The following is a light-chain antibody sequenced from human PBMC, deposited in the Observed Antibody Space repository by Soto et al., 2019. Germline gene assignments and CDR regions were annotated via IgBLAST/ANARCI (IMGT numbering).Light chain of an antibody. J-gene: IGLJ1*01. CDR3: AAWDDSLNGYV. V-gene: IGLV1-44*01. Sequence: QSVLTQPPSASGTPGQRVTISCSGGSSNIGTNAVNWYQQLPGTAPKLLIYNNNQRPSGVPDRFSGSKSGTSASLAISGLQSEDEADYYCAAWDDSLNGYVFGTGTKVPV. CDR2: NNN. CDR1: SSNIGTNA.